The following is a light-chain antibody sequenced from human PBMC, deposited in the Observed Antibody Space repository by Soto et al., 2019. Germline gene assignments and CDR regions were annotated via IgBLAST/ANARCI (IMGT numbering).Light chain of an antibody. CDR3: QQYNNWPPIT. CDR1: QSVRSN. V-gene: IGKV3-15*01. CDR2: GAS. J-gene: IGKJ5*01. Sequence: DIVLTQTPATLSVSPGERATLSCRASQSVRSNLAWYQQKPGQAPRLLIYGASTRATGIPARFSGSGSGTEFTLTISSLQSEDFAVYYCQQYNNWPPITFGQGTRLEIK.